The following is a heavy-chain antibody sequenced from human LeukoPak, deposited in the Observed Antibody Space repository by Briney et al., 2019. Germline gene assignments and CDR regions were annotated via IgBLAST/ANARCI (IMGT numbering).Heavy chain of an antibody. CDR2: IYYSGST. CDR1: GGSISSSSYY. CDR3: ASPPGHVWGRRRGYYYMDV. Sequence: SETLSLTCTVSGGSISSSSYYWGWIRQPPGKGLEWIGSIYYSGSTYYNPSLKSRVTISVDTSKNQFSLKLSSVTAADTAVYYCASPPGHVWGRRRGYYYMDVWGKGTTVTVSS. J-gene: IGHJ6*03. V-gene: IGHV4-39*01. D-gene: IGHD3-16*01.